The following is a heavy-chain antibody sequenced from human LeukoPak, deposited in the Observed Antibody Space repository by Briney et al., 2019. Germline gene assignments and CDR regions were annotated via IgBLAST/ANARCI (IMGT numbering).Heavy chain of an antibody. D-gene: IGHD4-11*01. Sequence: SETLSLTCTVSGGSISSYYWSWIRQPPGKGLEWIGYIYYSGSTNYNPSLKSRVTISVDTSKNQFSLKLSSVTAADTAVYYCARENDYSNFFDYWGQGTLVTVSS. J-gene: IGHJ4*02. CDR3: ARENDYSNFFDY. CDR1: GGSISSYY. CDR2: IYYSGST. V-gene: IGHV4-59*08.